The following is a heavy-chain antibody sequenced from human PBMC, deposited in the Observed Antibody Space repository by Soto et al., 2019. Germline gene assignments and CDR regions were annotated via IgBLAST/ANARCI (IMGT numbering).Heavy chain of an antibody. D-gene: IGHD6-19*01. Sequence: QVQLVESGGGVVQPGRSLRLSCAASGFTFSRYDMHWVRQAPGKGLEWVAVIWYDGSNKYYADSVKGRFTISRDNSKNPRYVKMNSLRVEDTAVYYCARGGRGWYTDFQHWGQGALVNVSS. CDR3: ARGGRGWYTDFQH. CDR2: IWYDGSNK. V-gene: IGHV3-33*01. CDR1: GFTFSRYD. J-gene: IGHJ1*01.